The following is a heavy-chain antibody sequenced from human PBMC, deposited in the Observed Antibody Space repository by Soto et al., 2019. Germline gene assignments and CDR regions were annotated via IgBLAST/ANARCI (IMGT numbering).Heavy chain of an antibody. J-gene: IGHJ4*02. Sequence: EVQLLESGGGLVQPGGSLRLSCAASGFTFSNYAVTWVRQAPGKGLEWVSTIIGSGGSTYYADSVKGRFTISRDNSKNTRYLQMNILRAEDTAVYYCAKDHGSSWDDIDYWGKETQVNVYS. D-gene: IGHD6-13*01. CDR3: AKDHGSSWDDIDY. CDR2: IIGSGGST. CDR1: GFTFSNYA. V-gene: IGHV3-23*01.